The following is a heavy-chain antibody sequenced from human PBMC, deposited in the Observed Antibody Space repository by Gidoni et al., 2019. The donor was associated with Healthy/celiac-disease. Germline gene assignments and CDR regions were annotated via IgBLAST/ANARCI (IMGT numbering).Heavy chain of an antibody. D-gene: IGHD3-16*01. CDR2: IYYSGST. V-gene: IGHV4-39*01. J-gene: IGHJ4*02. CDR1: GGSISSSSYY. Sequence: QLQLQESGPGLVKPSETLSLTCTVSGGSISSSSYYWGWIRQPPGKGLEWIGSIYYSGSTYYNPSLKSRVTISVDTSKNQFSLKLSSVTAADTAVYYCARQVGVSGIDFDYWGQGTLVTVSS. CDR3: ARQVGVSGIDFDY.